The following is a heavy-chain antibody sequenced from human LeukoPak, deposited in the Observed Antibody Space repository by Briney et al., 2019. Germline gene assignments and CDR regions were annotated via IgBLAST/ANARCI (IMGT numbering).Heavy chain of an antibody. D-gene: IGHD6-13*01. Sequence: GGALRLSCVACVFTFSSYWMHWVRQAPGKGLVWVSRINSDGNVTTYADSVKGRFTISRDNARTTLYLQMNSLRAEDTAVYYCARESAAGSRYFDYWGQGTPVTVSS. V-gene: IGHV3-74*01. CDR3: ARESAAGSRYFDY. J-gene: IGHJ4*02. CDR1: VFTFSSYW. CDR2: INSDGNVT.